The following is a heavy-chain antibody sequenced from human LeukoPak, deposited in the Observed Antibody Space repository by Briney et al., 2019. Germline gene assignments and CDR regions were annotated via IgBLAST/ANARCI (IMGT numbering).Heavy chain of an antibody. CDR3: AKDRGMVGAPVRAFDY. Sequence: PGGSLRLSCAASGFTFTSYAMGWVRQALGKGLEWVSSVSGSGDGTYYADSVKGRFTISRDNSKKTLDLQMSSLRGEDTALYYCAKDRGMVGAPVRAFDYWGQGTLVTVSS. CDR2: VSGSGDGT. V-gene: IGHV3-23*01. D-gene: IGHD1-26*01. CDR1: GFTFTSYA. J-gene: IGHJ4*02.